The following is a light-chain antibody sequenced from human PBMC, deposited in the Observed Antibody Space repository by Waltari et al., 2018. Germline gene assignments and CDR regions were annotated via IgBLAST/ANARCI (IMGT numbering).Light chain of an antibody. Sequence: QSVLYSSNNKNYLAWYQQKPGQPPKLIIYCASTRESGVPDRFSGSGSGTDFTLTISSLQAEDVAVYYCQQYYSTLTFGGGTKVEIK. CDR3: QQYYSTLT. J-gene: IGKJ4*01. CDR2: CAS. CDR1: QSVLYSSNNKNY. V-gene: IGKV4-1*01.